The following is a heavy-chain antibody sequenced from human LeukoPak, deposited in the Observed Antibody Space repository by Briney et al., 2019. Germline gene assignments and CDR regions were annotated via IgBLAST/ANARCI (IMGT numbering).Heavy chain of an antibody. CDR1: GGTFSSYP. Sequence: SVKVSCKASGGTFSSYPISWVRQAPGQGLELMGGIIPIFGTANYAQKFQGRVTITTDESTSTAYMELSSLRSEDTAVYYCAVVEMATIVPYYYYYMDVWGKGTTVTVSS. V-gene: IGHV1-69*05. J-gene: IGHJ6*03. CDR3: AVVEMATIVPYYYYYMDV. D-gene: IGHD5-24*01. CDR2: IIPIFGTA.